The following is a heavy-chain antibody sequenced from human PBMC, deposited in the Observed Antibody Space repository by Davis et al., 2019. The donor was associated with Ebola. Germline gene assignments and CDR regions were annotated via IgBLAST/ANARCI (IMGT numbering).Heavy chain of an antibody. CDR2: INHSGST. J-gene: IGHJ4*02. CDR1: GGSISSYY. D-gene: IGHD2-15*01. Sequence: MPSETLSLTCTVSGGSISSYYWSWIRQPPGKGLEWIGEINHSGSTNYNPSLKSRVTISVDTSKSQFSLKLSSVTAADTALYFCARGDCSGGSCFLDYWGQGTLVTVSS. CDR3: ARGDCSGGSCFLDY. V-gene: IGHV4-34*01.